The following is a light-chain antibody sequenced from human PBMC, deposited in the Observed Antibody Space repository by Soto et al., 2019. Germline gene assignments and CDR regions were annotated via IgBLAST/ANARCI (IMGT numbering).Light chain of an antibody. CDR3: QQYTSYST. CDR1: QSISSW. J-gene: IGKJ1*01. CDR2: DAS. Sequence: DIQMTQSPSTLSASVGDRVTITCRASQSISSWLAWYQQKPGKAPKVLIYDASSLESGVPSRFSGSGSGTEFTLTISSLQTDDFATYYCQQYTSYSTFGQGTKVDIX. V-gene: IGKV1-5*01.